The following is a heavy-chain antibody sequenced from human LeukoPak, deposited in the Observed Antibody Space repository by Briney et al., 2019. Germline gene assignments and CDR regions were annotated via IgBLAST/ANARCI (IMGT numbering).Heavy chain of an antibody. CDR3: ARASRSTGYDLYDS. CDR1: GFIFSYYW. CDR2: IRQDGSER. D-gene: IGHD5-12*01. Sequence: GGSLRLSCAASGFIFSYYWMTWVRQAPGKGLEWVAHIRQDGSERHYVDSVKDRFTISRGNAKNSLDLQMDSLRAEDTAVYYCARASRSTGYDLYDSWGQGTLVTVSS. J-gene: IGHJ4*02. V-gene: IGHV3-7*01.